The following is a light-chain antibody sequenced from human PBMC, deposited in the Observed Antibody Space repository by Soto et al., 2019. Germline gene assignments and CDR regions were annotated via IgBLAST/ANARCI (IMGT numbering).Light chain of an antibody. CDR2: GAS. Sequence: EIVLTQSPGTLSLSPGERATLSCRASQSISSSYLAGYQQKPGQAPRLLIYGASTRATGIADRFSGSGSGTDFTITISRLEPEDFAVYYCQQCGSSPVTFGQGTRLEIK. CDR3: QQCGSSPVT. J-gene: IGKJ5*01. V-gene: IGKV3-20*01. CDR1: QSISSSY.